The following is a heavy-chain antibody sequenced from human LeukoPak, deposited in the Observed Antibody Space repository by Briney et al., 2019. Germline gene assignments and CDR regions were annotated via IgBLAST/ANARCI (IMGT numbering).Heavy chain of an antibody. Sequence: TGGSLRLSCAASSFTFSSYAMHWVRQAPGKGLEWVAVISYDGSNKYYADSVRGRFTISRDNSKNTLYRQMDSLRVEDTAVYYCPRVHPGESSSRSWSLNDAFDIWGQGTMVTVSS. CDR2: ISYDGSNK. D-gene: IGHD6-13*01. J-gene: IGHJ3*02. CDR3: PRVHPGESSSRSWSLNDAFDI. V-gene: IGHV3-30*04. CDR1: SFTFSSYA.